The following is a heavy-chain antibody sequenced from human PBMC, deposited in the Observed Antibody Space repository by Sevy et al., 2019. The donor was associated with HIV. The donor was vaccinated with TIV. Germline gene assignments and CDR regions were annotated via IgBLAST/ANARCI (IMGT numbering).Heavy chain of an antibody. Sequence: GGSLRLSCAASGFTFSSYSMNWVRQAPGKGLEWVSSISSSSSYIYYADSVKGRFTISRDNAKNSLYLQMNGLRAEDTAVYYCARDLTYYYDSSGYGFFDYWGQGTLVTVSS. V-gene: IGHV3-21*01. CDR2: ISSSSSYI. CDR3: ARDLTYYYDSSGYGFFDY. J-gene: IGHJ4*02. D-gene: IGHD3-22*01. CDR1: GFTFSSYS.